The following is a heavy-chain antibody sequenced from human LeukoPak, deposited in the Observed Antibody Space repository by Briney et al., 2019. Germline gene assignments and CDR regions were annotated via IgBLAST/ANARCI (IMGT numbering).Heavy chain of an antibody. Sequence: GRSLRLSCAASGFTFSTYTMHWVRQAPGKGLEWVAVISYDGSNKYYADSVKGRFTISRDNSKNTLYLQMNSLRAEDTAVYFCARERKMDSTTWSGAYFDYWGQGTLVTVSS. CDR1: GFTFSTYT. J-gene: IGHJ4*02. D-gene: IGHD6-13*01. V-gene: IGHV3-30-3*01. CDR2: ISYDGSNK. CDR3: ARERKMDSTTWSGAYFDY.